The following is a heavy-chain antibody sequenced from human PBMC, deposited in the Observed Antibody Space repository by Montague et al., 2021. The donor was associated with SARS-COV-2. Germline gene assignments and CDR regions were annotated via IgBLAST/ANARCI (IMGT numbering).Heavy chain of an antibody. CDR3: AREGYQVLWSDYDYYGMDV. Sequence: SESLSLTCAVYGGSFSGHYWSWIRQPPGKGLEWIGEINHRGITNYNPSLQSRVTISVDTSKNQFSLKLSSVTAADTAVYYCAREGYQVLWSDYDYYGMDVWGQGTMVTVSS. D-gene: IGHD2-2*01. V-gene: IGHV4-34*01. J-gene: IGHJ6*02. CDR1: GGSFSGHY. CDR2: INHRGIT.